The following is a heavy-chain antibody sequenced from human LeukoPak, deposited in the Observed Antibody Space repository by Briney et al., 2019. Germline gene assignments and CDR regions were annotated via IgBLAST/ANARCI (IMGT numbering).Heavy chain of an antibody. Sequence: GSLRLSCAASGFTFDDYGLSWIRQPPGKGLEWIGSIYYSGSTYYNPSLKSRVTISVDTSKNQFSLKLSSVTAADTAVYYCARVAWYYDSSGYYLPTLFDYWGQGTLVTVSS. V-gene: IGHV4-38-2*01. J-gene: IGHJ4*02. CDR2: IYYSGST. CDR3: ARVAWYYDSSGYYLPTLFDY. CDR1: GFTFDDYG. D-gene: IGHD3-22*01.